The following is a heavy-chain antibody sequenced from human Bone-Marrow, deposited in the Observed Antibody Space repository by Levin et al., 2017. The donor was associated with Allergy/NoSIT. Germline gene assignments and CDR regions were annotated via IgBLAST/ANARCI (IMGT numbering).Heavy chain of an antibody. J-gene: IGHJ3*01. CDR2: ISNDGSET. V-gene: IGHV3-30*18. D-gene: IGHD6-19*01. CDR1: GFPFTTYG. Sequence: LSLPCGASGFPFTTYGMHWVSQAPGKGLEWVAAISNDGSETFYADSVKGRFTISRDNSKHTVFLEMNTLRPDDTAMFYCAKEFSQYPEQGVVGVAFDVWGQGTMVTVSS. CDR3: AKEFSQYPEQGVVGVAFDV.